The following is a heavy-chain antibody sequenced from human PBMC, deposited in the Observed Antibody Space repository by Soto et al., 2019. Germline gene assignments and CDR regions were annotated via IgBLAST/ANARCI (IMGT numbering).Heavy chain of an antibody. Sequence: EVQLVESGGGLVKPGGSLGLSCAASGFTFSNAWMSWVRQAPGKGLEWVGRIKSKTDGGTTDYAAPVKGRFTISRDDSKNTLYLQMNSLKTEDTAVYYCTTHYDFWSGYFEGIDYWGQGTLVTVSS. D-gene: IGHD3-3*01. V-gene: IGHV3-15*01. CDR3: TTHYDFWSGYFEGIDY. CDR2: IKSKTDGGTT. CDR1: GFTFSNAW. J-gene: IGHJ4*02.